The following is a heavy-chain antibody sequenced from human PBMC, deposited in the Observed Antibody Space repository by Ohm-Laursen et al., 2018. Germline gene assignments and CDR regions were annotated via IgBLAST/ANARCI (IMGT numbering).Heavy chain of an antibody. V-gene: IGHV3-23*01. CDR2: ITNSNGGHST. CDR1: AFTFSNSA. Sequence: SLRLSCSAAAFTFSNSAMHWVRQAPGKGLEWVSSITNSNGGHSTYYADSVKGRFTISRDNSKNTLYLQMNSLRAEDTAVYYCAKGIGYYYDSSGVRDYYYGMDVWGQGTTVTVSS. J-gene: IGHJ6*02. CDR3: AKGIGYYYDSSGVRDYYYGMDV. D-gene: IGHD3-22*01.